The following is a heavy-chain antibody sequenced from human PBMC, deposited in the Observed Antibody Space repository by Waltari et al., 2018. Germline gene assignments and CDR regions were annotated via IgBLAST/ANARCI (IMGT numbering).Heavy chain of an antibody. CDR3: ARHYPGFEVGGLNY. V-gene: IGHV4-38-2*01. CDR2: IYHSGAT. CDR1: GVSISSGDH. Sequence: QVQLQESGPALVKPSETLSLPCAVSGVSISSGDHWGWIRQPPGKGLDWFTSIYHSGATYYNPSLKSRVAILVDTSKNQFSLKLRSVTAADTAVYFCARHYPGFEVGGLNYWGQGNPVTVSS. D-gene: IGHD6-19*01. J-gene: IGHJ4*02.